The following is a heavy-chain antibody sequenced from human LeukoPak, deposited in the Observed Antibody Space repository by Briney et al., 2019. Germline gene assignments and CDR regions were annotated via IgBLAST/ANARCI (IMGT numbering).Heavy chain of an antibody. CDR1: GFTFSNYA. J-gene: IGHJ4*02. V-gene: IGHV3-23*01. CDR3: AKVSIAAADTLRNYDY. Sequence: QPGGSLRLSCAASGFTFSNYAMSWVRQAPGKGLEWVSVISGGGSTTYYADSVKGRFTISRDNSKNTLYLQMNGLRADDTAIYYCAKVSIAAADTLRNYDYWGQGTLVTVSS. CDR2: ISGGGSTT. D-gene: IGHD6-13*01.